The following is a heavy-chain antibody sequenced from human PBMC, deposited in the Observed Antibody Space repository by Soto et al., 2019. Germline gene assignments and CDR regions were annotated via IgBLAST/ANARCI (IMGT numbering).Heavy chain of an antibody. CDR1: GGSISSGDYY. J-gene: IGHJ5*02. V-gene: IGHV4-30-4*01. CDR2: IYYSGRT. CDR3: ARKCPDSSRIDP. D-gene: IGHD6-13*01. Sequence: QVQLQESGPGLVKPSQTLSLTCTVSGGSISSGDYYWSWIRKPQGKGLEWIGQIYYSGRTYYNPSLESGVTITGDTSKTHFFVKPSAAEAADTAVYYWARKCPDSSRIDPWGQGTLVTVSS.